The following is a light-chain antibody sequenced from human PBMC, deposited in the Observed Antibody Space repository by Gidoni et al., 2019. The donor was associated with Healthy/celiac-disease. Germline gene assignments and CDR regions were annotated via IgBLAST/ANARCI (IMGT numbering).Light chain of an antibody. J-gene: IGKJ1*01. CDR3: QQYNNWLPWT. CDR1: QSVSSN. CDR2: GAS. V-gene: IGKV3-15*01. Sequence: EIVMTQSPATLSVSPGERATLSCRASQSVSSNLAWYQQKPGQAHRLLIYGASTRATGIPARFSGSGSGTEFTLTISSLQSEDFAVYYCQQYNNWLPWTFGQGTKVEIK.